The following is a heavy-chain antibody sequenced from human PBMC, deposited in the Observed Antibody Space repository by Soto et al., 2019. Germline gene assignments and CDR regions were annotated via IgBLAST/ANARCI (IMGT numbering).Heavy chain of an antibody. CDR3: ARERGDSHWIDP. D-gene: IGHD2-21*01. CDR1: GGSVSSESYY. CDR2: VENSGST. Sequence: SETLSLTWSVSGGSVSSESYYWSWIRQTPGKGLEWIGNVENSGSTKYNPSLKSRVTISVDTSKNQFSLKLSSMTGADTAVYYCARERGDSHWIDPWGQGTLVTVSS. J-gene: IGHJ5*02. V-gene: IGHV4-61*01.